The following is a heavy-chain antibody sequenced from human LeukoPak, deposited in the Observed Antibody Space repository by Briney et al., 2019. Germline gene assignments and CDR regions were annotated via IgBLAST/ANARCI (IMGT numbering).Heavy chain of an antibody. J-gene: IGHJ6*03. D-gene: IGHD6-6*01. V-gene: IGHV3-23*01. CDR3: AKLDSSSYYYYMDV. CDR1: GFTFSSYA. Sequence: GGSLRLSCAASGFTFSSYAMSWVRQAPGKGLEWVSAISGSGGSTYYADSVKGRFTISRDNSKNTLYLQMNSLRAEDTAVYYYAKLDSSSYYYYMDVWGKGTTVTVSS. CDR2: ISGSGGST.